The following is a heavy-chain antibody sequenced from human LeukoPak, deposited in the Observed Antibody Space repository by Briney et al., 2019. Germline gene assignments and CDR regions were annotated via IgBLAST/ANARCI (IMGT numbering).Heavy chain of an antibody. D-gene: IGHD4-17*01. CDR2: IYYSGST. CDR3: ASDYGEPTPIDDAFDI. CDR1: GGSISSSSYY. V-gene: IGHV4-39*07. J-gene: IGHJ3*02. Sequence: SETLSLTCTVSGGSISSSSYYWGWIRQPPGKGLEWIGSIYYSGSTYYNPSLKSRVTISVDTSKNQFSLKLSSVTAADTAVYYCASDYGEPTPIDDAFDIWGQGTMVTVSS.